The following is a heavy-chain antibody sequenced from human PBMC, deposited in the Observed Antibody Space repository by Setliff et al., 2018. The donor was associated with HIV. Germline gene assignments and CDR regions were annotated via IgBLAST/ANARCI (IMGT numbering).Heavy chain of an antibody. V-gene: IGHV4-34*01. Sequence: SETLSLTCAVYGGSFSGYYWSWIRQPPGKGLEWIGEINHSGSTNYNPSLKSRVTISVDTSKNQFSLKLSSVTAADTAVYYCARDGPLEGSYRYYYYYMDVWGKGTTVTVSS. CDR1: GGSFSGYY. CDR2: INHSGST. CDR3: ARDGPLEGSYRYYYYYMDV. D-gene: IGHD3-10*01. J-gene: IGHJ6*03.